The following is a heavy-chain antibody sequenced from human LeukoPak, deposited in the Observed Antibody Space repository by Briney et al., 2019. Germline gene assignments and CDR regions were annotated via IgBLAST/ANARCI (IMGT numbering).Heavy chain of an antibody. CDR3: ARVLYSYGWNYFDY. Sequence: SETLSLTCSVSGGSMNTRSYSWGWIRQPPGKGLEWIGNIFYSGTTYYNPSLKSRVTISVDTSKNQFSLKLSSVTAADTAVYYCARVLYSYGWNYFDYWGQGTLVTVSS. V-gene: IGHV4-39*07. CDR1: GGSMNTRSYS. D-gene: IGHD5-18*01. J-gene: IGHJ4*02. CDR2: IFYSGTT.